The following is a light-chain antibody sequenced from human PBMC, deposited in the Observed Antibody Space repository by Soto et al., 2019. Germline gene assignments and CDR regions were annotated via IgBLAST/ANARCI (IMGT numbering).Light chain of an antibody. V-gene: IGKV3-15*01. CDR3: QQYITWPRT. Sequence: EMVMTQSPATVSVSPGGRATLSCRASQTVSGNLAWYQQKPGQAPRLLIFGASTRATGIPARFSGSGSGTDCSLSISSLQSEDFAVYYCQQYITWPRTFGQGTKVEI. CDR1: QTVSGN. J-gene: IGKJ1*01. CDR2: GAS.